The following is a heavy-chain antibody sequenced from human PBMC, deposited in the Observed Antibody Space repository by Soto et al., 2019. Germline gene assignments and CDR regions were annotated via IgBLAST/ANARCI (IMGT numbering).Heavy chain of an antibody. CDR3: ARGNYDFWSGYYPYYYYGMDV. Sequence: PSETLSLTCAVYGGSFSGYYWSWIRQPPGKGLEWIGEINHSGSTNYNPSLKSRVTISVDTSKNQFSLKLSSVTAADTAVYYCARGNYDFWSGYYPYYYYGMDVWGQGTTVTVSS. CDR1: GGSFSGYY. V-gene: IGHV4-34*01. J-gene: IGHJ6*02. D-gene: IGHD3-3*01. CDR2: INHSGST.